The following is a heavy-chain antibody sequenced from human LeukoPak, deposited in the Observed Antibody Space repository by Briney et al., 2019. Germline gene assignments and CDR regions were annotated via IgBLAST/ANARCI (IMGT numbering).Heavy chain of an antibody. V-gene: IGHV1-2*02. CDR3: ARQGGPMTVVVKVASDI. CDR2: INPKSGGT. D-gene: IGHD3-22*01. Sequence: ASVKVSCKASGYTFTDYYMHWVRQAPGQGLEWMGWINPKSGGTNHAQRLQGRVTMTRDTSISTAYMELSSLGSDDTAVYYCARQGGPMTVVVKVASDIWGQGTMVTVSS. J-gene: IGHJ3*02. CDR1: GYTFTDYY.